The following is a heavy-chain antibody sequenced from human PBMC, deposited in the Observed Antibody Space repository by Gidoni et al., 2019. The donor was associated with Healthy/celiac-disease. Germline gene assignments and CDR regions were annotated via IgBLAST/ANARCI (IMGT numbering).Heavy chain of an antibody. CDR1: GLTVSCNC. Sequence: DVHLVESGGGLDQPGGSLRLSCAPSGLTVSCNCMNWVRQSPGKGLEWVSVSYGSGSTYYEDAVKGRFAIYRDNSKITLYLPMIALRAGDAAVCFCASEASASRQQLALDFWGQGTLVTVSS. CDR3: ASEASASRQQLALDF. V-gene: IGHV3-66*01. CDR2: SYGSGST. J-gene: IGHJ4*02. D-gene: IGHD6-13*01.